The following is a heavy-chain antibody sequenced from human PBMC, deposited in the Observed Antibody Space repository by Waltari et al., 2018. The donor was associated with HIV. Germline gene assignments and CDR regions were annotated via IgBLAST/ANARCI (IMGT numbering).Heavy chain of an antibody. CDR1: GFTFRSRI. D-gene: IGHD6-19*01. Sequence: EVQLVESGGGLVKPGGSLSLPWSAYGFTFRSRIMTWVRPAPGKGLEWVSSISSSSSYIYYADSVKGRFTISRDNAKNSLYLQMNSLRAEDTAVYYCATLVSSGWYYFDYWGQGTLVTVSS. CDR2: ISSSSSYI. V-gene: IGHV3-21*01. J-gene: IGHJ4*02. CDR3: ATLVSSGWYYFDY.